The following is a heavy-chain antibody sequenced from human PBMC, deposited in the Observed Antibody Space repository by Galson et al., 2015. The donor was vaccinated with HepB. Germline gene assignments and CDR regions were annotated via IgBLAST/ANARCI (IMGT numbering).Heavy chain of an antibody. CDR1: GFTFSGFA. V-gene: IGHV3-23*01. CDR3: AKGLPSQLDNYFDY. Sequence: SLRLSCAASGFTFSGFAMNWVRQAPGKGLEWVSGISGSGGSSDYAHSVKGRFTISRDNSENTLYLQMNSLRAVDTAVYYCAKGLPSQLDNYFDYWGQGTLVTVSS. CDR2: ISGSGGSS. D-gene: IGHD2-21*02. J-gene: IGHJ4*02.